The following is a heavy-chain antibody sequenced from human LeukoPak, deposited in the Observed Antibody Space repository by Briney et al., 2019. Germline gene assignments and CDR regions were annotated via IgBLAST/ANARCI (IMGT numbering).Heavy chain of an antibody. D-gene: IGHD3/OR15-3a*01. CDR1: GFRFNRDW. CDR3: ARTRGARDAFDL. Sequence: GEPLKISCKASGFRFNRDWIGWVRQMPGKGLEWMGIIYPGDSDTRYSPSFQGQVTISADKSVSAAYLQWNTLKASDSGIYYCARTRGARDAFDLWGQGTMVTVSS. CDR2: IYPGDSDT. J-gene: IGHJ3*01. V-gene: IGHV5-51*01.